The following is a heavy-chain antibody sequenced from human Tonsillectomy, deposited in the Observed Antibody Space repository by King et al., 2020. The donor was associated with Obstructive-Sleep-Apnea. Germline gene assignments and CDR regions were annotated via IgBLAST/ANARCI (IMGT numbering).Heavy chain of an antibody. D-gene: IGHD2-15*01. J-gene: IGHJ6*02. CDR3: ASGRDIVVVVAGDIYGMDV. CDR2: IYYSGST. V-gene: IGHV4-39*07. Sequence: LQLQESGPGLVKPSETLSLTCTVSGGSISSSSYYWGWIRQPPGKGLEWIGSIYYSGSTHYNPSLKSRVTISVDTSKNQFSLKLSSVTAADTAVYYCASGRDIVVVVAGDIYGMDVWGQGTTVTVSS. CDR1: GGSISSSSYY.